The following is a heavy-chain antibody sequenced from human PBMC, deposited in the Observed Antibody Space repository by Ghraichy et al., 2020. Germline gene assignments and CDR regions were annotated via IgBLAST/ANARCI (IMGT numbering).Heavy chain of an antibody. CDR2: ISGSGGST. V-gene: IGHV3-23*01. D-gene: IGHD2-15*01. Sequence: GGSLRLSCAASGFTFSSYAMSWVRQAPGKGLEWVSAISGSGGSTYYADSVKGRFTISRDNSKNTLYLQMNSLRAEDTAVYYCAKDGGYCSGGSCYPNFDYWGQGTLVTVAS. CDR1: GFTFSSYA. J-gene: IGHJ4*02. CDR3: AKDGGYCSGGSCYPNFDY.